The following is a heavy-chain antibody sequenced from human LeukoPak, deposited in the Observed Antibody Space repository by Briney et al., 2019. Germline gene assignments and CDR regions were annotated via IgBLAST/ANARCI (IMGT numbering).Heavy chain of an antibody. CDR1: GGSISSGSYY. D-gene: IGHD2-2*02. CDR2: IYTSGST. V-gene: IGHV4-61*02. CDR3: ARQGGGYCSSTRCYSALDI. J-gene: IGHJ3*02. Sequence: SQTLSLTCTVSGGSISSGSYYWSWIRQPAGKGLEWIGRIYTSGSTNYNPSLKSRVTISVDTSKNQFSLKLNSVTAADTAVYYCARQGGGYCSSTRCYSALDIWGQGTMVTVSS.